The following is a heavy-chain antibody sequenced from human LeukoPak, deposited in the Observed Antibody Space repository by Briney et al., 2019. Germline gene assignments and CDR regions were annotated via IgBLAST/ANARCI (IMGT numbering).Heavy chain of an antibody. J-gene: IGHJ2*01. CDR2: INQRRNT. CDR1: GESFRRYS. CDR3: ARHGWHAWYFDL. Sequence: SETLSLTCVVYGESFRRYSWRWIRQPPGQALEWLGEINQRRNTNYNPSLKSRVTISIDTSKNQFSLKLSSVTAADTAVYYCARHGWHAWYFDLWGRGTLVTVSS. D-gene: IGHD6-19*01. V-gene: IGHV4-34*01.